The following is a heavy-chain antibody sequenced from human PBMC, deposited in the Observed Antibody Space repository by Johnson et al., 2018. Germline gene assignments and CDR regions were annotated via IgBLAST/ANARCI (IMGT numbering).Heavy chain of an antibody. CDR3: AKALNIEVAGVPPSDI. J-gene: IGHJ3*02. CDR2: IGTAGDT. V-gene: IGHV3-13*01. Sequence: ASGFTFSSYDMHWVRQATGKGLEWVSAIGTAGDTYYPGSVKGRFTISRDNSKNTLYLQMNSLRAEDTAVYSCAKALNIEVAGVPPSDIWGQGIMVTVSS. D-gene: IGHD6-19*01. CDR1: GFTFSSYD.